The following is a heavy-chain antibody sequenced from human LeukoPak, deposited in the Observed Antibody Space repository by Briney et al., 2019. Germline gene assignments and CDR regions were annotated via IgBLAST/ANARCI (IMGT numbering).Heavy chain of an antibody. V-gene: IGHV4-61*02. CDR1: GGSISSGSYY. CDR3: ARILMARPGYYYYYYKDV. D-gene: IGHD1-14*01. J-gene: IGHJ6*03. CDR2: IYTSGST. Sequence: SETLSLTCTVSGGSISSGSYYWSWIRQPAGKGLEWIGRIYTSGSTNYNPSLKSRVTISVDTSKNQFSLKLSSVTAAGTAVYYCARILMARPGYYYYYYKDVWGKGTTVTVSS.